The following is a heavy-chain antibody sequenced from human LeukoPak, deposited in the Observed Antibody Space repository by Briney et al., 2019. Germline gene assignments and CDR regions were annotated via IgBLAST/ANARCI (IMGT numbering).Heavy chain of an antibody. CDR3: AKDMRWGAVAGTLDY. Sequence: GGSLRLSCAASGFTFSSSATSWVRQAPGKGLEWVSSISGSGGSPYYADSVKGRSTISRDNSKNTLYLQMNSLRAEDTAVYYCAKDMRWGAVAGTLDYWGQGTLVTVSS. D-gene: IGHD6-19*01. V-gene: IGHV3-23*01. CDR2: ISGSGGSP. CDR1: GFTFSSSA. J-gene: IGHJ4*02.